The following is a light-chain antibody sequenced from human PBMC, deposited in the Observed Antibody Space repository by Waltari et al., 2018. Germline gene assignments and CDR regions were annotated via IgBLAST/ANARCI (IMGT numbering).Light chain of an antibody. Sequence: SYVLTQPPSVSVAPGETARLTCGVNTIESKSVHWYRQRPGQAPVVVISYDNDRAAGIPERFSGSNSGNTATLTISRVEAGDEADYYCQVWDANTDPGVFGTGTEVTVL. CDR2: YDN. CDR1: TIESKS. CDR3: QVWDANTDPGV. V-gene: IGLV3-21*01. J-gene: IGLJ1*01.